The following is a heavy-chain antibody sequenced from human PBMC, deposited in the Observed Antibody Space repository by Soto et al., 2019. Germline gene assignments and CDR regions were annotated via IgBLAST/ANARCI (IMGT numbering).Heavy chain of an antibody. J-gene: IGHJ6*03. CDR2: IYWDDDK. CDR3: AHQSVGYCSSTSCYAHIYYYYYYMDV. CDR1: GFSLSTSGVG. Sequence: SGPTLVQPTQTLTLTCTFSGFSLSTSGVGVGWIRQPPGKALEWLALIYWDDDKRYSPSLKSRLTITKDTSKNQVVLTMTNMDPVDTATYYCAHQSVGYCSSTSCYAHIYYYYYYMDVWGKGTTVTVSS. D-gene: IGHD2-2*01. V-gene: IGHV2-5*02.